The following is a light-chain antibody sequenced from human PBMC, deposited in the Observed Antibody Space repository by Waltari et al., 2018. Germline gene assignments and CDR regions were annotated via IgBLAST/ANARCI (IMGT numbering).Light chain of an antibody. J-gene: IGLJ2*01. V-gene: IGLV2-8*01. Sequence: QSALTQPPSASGSPGQSVTISYTGTSSAVGGYNFVSWYQQHPGQAPKLMIYAVSMRPSGVPDRFSGSKSGNTASLTVSGLQAEDEADYYCNSYAGNDNVLFGGGTKLTVL. CDR1: SSAVGGYNF. CDR3: NSYAGNDNVL. CDR2: AVS.